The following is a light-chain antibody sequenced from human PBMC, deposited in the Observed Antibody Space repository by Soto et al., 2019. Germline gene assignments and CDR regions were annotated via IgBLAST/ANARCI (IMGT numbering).Light chain of an antibody. Sequence: QSALTQPASVSGSPGQSITISCTGTSSDVGGYNFVSWYQQHPGKVPKIMIFDVNRRPSGVSDRFSGSKSGNTASLTISGLQAEDEGDYYCCSYTRSSTHVFGSGTKVTVL. CDR2: DVN. CDR3: CSYTRSSTHV. CDR1: SSDVGGYNF. V-gene: IGLV2-14*03. J-gene: IGLJ1*01.